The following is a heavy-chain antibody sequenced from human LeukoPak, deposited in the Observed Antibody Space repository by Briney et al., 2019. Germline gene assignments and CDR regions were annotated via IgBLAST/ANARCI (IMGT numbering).Heavy chain of an antibody. CDR1: GDSISSYY. V-gene: IGHV4-59*01. Sequence: SETLSLTCIVSGDSISSYYWSWIRQPPGKGLEWIGYVYYSGSTNYNPSLKSRVTMSVDTSKNQFSLRLSYVTAADTAVYYCATDRTGDNWFDPWGQGTLVTVSS. CDR3: ATDRTGDNWFDP. CDR2: VYYSGST. D-gene: IGHD3/OR15-3a*01. J-gene: IGHJ5*02.